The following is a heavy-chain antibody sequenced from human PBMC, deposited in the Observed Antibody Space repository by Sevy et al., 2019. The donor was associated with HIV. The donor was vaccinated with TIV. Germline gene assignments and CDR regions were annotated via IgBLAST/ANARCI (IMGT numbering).Heavy chain of an antibody. CDR3: ARGNSGSFDY. D-gene: IGHD3-22*01. J-gene: IGHJ4*02. Sequence: GGSLRLSCAASGFSFSSYWMHWVRQAPGKGLEWVANIKQDEGEKYYVASVKGRFTISRDNAKNSVYLQMNSLRPEDTASHYCARGNSGSFDYWGQGTLVTVSS. CDR1: GFSFSSYW. CDR2: IKQDEGEK. V-gene: IGHV3-7*04.